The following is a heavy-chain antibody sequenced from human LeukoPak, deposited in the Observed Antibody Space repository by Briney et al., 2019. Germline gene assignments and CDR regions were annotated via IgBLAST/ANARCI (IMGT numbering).Heavy chain of an antibody. J-gene: IGHJ4*02. CDR2: IVPVLDIS. D-gene: IGHD2-15*01. V-gene: IGHV1-69*04. CDR3: AGQIGGSFDY. Sequence: ASVKVSCKASGGTFTSYAISWVRQAPGQGLEWMGRIVPVLDISHYAQKFQGRVTITADKSTSTAYMELSNLRSEDTAVYYCAGQIGGSFDYWGQGTLVTVSS. CDR1: GGTFTSYA.